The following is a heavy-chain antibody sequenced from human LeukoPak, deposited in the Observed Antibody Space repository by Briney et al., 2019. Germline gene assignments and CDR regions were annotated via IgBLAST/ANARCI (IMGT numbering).Heavy chain of an antibody. CDR2: IIPIFGTA. Sequence: ASVKVSCKASGGTFSSYAISWVRQAPGHGLEWMGGIIPIFGTANYAQKFQGRVTITADESTSTAYMELSSLRSEDTAVYYCARQKASVDWFDPWGQGTLVTVSS. V-gene: IGHV1-69*13. CDR1: GGTFSSYA. CDR3: ARQKASVDWFDP. J-gene: IGHJ5*02. D-gene: IGHD2-15*01.